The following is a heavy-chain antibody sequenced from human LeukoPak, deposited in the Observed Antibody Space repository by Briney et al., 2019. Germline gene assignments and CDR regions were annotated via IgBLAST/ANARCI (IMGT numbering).Heavy chain of an antibody. Sequence: SETLSLTCTVSGGSISSSSHYWGWIRQPPGKGLEWIGSIYYSGSTYYNPSLKSRVTISVDTSKNQFSLKLSSVAAADTSVYYCARQKSGSYGLFDYWGQGTLVTVSS. V-gene: IGHV4-39*01. J-gene: IGHJ4*02. CDR1: GGSISSSSHY. D-gene: IGHD1-26*01. CDR2: IYYSGST. CDR3: ARQKSGSYGLFDY.